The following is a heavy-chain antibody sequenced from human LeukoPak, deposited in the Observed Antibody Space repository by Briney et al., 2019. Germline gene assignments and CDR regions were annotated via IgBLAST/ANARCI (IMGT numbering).Heavy chain of an antibody. Sequence: GGSLRLSCAASGFTFSSYGMHWVRQAPGKGLEWVAVISYDGSNKYYADSVKGRFTISRDNSKNTLYLQMNSLRAEDTAVYYCAKDLLPASFSGPSNYWGQGTLVTVSS. J-gene: IGHJ4*02. CDR1: GFTFSSYG. V-gene: IGHV3-30*18. D-gene: IGHD6-19*01. CDR2: ISYDGSNK. CDR3: AKDLLPASFSGPSNY.